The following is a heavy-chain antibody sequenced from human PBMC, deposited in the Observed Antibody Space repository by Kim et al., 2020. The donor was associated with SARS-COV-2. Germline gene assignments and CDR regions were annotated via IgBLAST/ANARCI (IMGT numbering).Heavy chain of an antibody. V-gene: IGHV3-30*18. D-gene: IGHD4-17*01. Sequence: GGSLRLSCAASGFTFSSYGMHWVRQAPGKGLEWVAVISYDGSNKYYADSVKGRFTISRDNSKNTLYLQMNSLRAEDTAVYYCAKTTVTTADPFDYWVQGTLVTVSS. J-gene: IGHJ4*02. CDR3: AKTTVTTADPFDY. CDR2: ISYDGSNK. CDR1: GFTFSSYG.